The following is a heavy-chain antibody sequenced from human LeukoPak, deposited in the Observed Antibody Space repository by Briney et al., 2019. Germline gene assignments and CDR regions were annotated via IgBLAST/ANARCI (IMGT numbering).Heavy chain of an antibody. CDR3: ARGHYDVLAASYKWTPDY. D-gene: IGHD3-9*01. J-gene: IGHJ4*02. CDR1: GFTFNTFN. Sequence: GGSLRLSCAASGFTFNTFNMNWVRQAPGKGLEWISSITSGGDYIYYADSVKGRFTTSRDNAKNSLSLQLNSLRVEDTAVYYCARGHYDVLAASYKWTPDYWGQGTLVTVSS. V-gene: IGHV3-21*01. CDR2: ITSGGDYI.